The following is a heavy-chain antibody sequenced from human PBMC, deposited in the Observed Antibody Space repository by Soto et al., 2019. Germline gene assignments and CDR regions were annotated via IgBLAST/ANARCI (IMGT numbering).Heavy chain of an antibody. CDR1: GYTFTSYG. D-gene: IGHD3-22*01. V-gene: IGHV1-18*01. J-gene: IGHJ4*02. CDR3: ARDRYYDSSGYYFPFDY. Sequence: QVQLVQSGAEVKKPGASVKVSCKASGYTFTSYGISWVRQAPGQGLEWMGWISAYNGNTNYAQKLQGRVTMTTDTSTSTAYMELRSLRSDDTAVYYCARDRYYDSSGYYFPFDYWGQGTLVTVSS. CDR2: ISAYNGNT.